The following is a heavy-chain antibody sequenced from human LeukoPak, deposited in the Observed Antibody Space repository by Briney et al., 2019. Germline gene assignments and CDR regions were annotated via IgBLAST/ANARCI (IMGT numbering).Heavy chain of an antibody. V-gene: IGHV1-46*01. D-gene: IGHD2-2*01. J-gene: IGHJ4*02. CDR3: AGGRTDIVVVPATLRNYYFDY. Sequence: ASVKVSCKASGYTFTSYYMHWVRQAPGQGLEWMGIINPSGGSTSYAQKFQGRVAMTRDMSTSTANMELSSLRSEDTAVYYCAGGRTDIVVVPATLRNYYFDYWGQGTLVTVSS. CDR1: GYTFTSYY. CDR2: INPSGGST.